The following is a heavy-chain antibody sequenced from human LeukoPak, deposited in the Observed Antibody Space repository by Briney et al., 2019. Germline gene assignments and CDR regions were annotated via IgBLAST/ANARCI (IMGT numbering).Heavy chain of an antibody. D-gene: IGHD3-10*01. CDR3: AKNAGPLYYYGMDV. Sequence: GGSLRLSCAASGFTFDDYAMHWVRQAPGKGLEWVSGISWNSGSIGYADSVKGRFTISRDNAKNSLYLQTNSLRAEDTALYYCAKNAGPLYYYGMDVWGQGTTVTVSS. CDR2: ISWNSGSI. V-gene: IGHV3-9*01. J-gene: IGHJ6*02. CDR1: GFTFDDYA.